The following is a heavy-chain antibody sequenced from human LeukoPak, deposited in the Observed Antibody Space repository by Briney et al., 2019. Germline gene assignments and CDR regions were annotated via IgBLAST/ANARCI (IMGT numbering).Heavy chain of an antibody. Sequence: GASVKVSCKASGYTFTSYGISWVRQAPGQGLEWMGWISAYNGNTNYAQKLQGRVTMTTDTSTSTAYMELRSLRSDDTAVYYCARDSSAGSLYYCYYGMDVWGQGTTVTVSS. CDR2: ISAYNGNT. CDR1: GYTFTSYG. CDR3: ARDSSAGSLYYCYYGMDV. J-gene: IGHJ6*02. D-gene: IGHD6-13*01. V-gene: IGHV1-18*01.